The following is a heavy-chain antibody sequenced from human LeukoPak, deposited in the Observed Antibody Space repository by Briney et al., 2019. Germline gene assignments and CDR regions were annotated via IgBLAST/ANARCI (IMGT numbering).Heavy chain of an antibody. CDR2: ISSSGSTI. V-gene: IGHV3-11*01. J-gene: IGHJ4*02. CDR1: GFTFSDYY. Sequence: GGSLRLSCAASGFTFSDYYMSWIRQAPGKGLGWVSYISSSGSTIYYADSVKGRFTISRDNAKNSLYLQMNSLRAEDTAVYYCARVPSSWSKIDYWGQGTLVTVSS. D-gene: IGHD2-8*01. CDR3: ARVPSSWSKIDY.